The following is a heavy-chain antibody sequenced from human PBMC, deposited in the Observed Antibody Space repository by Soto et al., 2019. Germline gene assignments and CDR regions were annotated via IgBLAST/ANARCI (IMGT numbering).Heavy chain of an antibody. V-gene: IGHV4-34*01. CDR1: GGSFSGYY. Sequence: QVQLQQWGAGLLKPSETLSLTCAVYGGSFSGYYWSWIRQPPGKGLEWIGEINHSGSTNYNPSLKSRVTXSXDXXKNQFSLKLSSGTAADTAVYYCARVTGRYYYGMDVWGQGTTVTVSS. J-gene: IGHJ6*02. CDR3: ARVTGRYYYGMDV. CDR2: INHSGST.